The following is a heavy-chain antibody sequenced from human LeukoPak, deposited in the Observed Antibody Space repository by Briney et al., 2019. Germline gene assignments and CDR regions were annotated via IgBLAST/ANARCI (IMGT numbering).Heavy chain of an antibody. CDR2: IYTSGST. CDR1: GASISIYY. CDR3: ARDRREAQDYYYYMDV. Sequence: SETLSLTCSVSGASISIYYWSWIAQPAGKGREWIGRIYTSGSTNYNPSLKSRVTMSIDKSNNHFSLKLSSVTAADTAVYYCARDRREAQDYYYYMDVWGKGTTVTVSS. D-gene: IGHD1-26*01. V-gene: IGHV4-4*07. J-gene: IGHJ6*03.